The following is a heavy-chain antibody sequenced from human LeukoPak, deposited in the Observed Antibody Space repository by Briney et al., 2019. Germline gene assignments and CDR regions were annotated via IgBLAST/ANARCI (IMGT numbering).Heavy chain of an antibody. J-gene: IGHJ4*02. V-gene: IGHV1-2*02. CDR3: ARDHALEQLVPFDY. Sequence: ASVKVSCKASGYTFTDYYMHWVRQAPGQSLEWMGWINSNNGGTDYAQKFQGRVTMTRDTSISTAYMELSRLRSDDTAVYYCARDHALEQLVPFDYWGQGSLVTVSS. CDR2: INSNNGGT. D-gene: IGHD6-13*01. CDR1: GYTFTDYY.